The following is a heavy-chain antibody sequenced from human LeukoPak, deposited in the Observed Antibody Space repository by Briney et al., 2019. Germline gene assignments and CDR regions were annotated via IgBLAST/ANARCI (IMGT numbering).Heavy chain of an antibody. J-gene: IGHJ5*02. D-gene: IGHD6-13*01. CDR3: ESHSSSWASFS. V-gene: IGHV3-74*01. Sequence: PGGSLRLSCAASGFTFSSYWMHWVRQAPGKELVWVSRINSDGSSTSYADSVKGRFTISRDNSKNTLYLQMNSLRAEDTAVYYCESHSSSWASFSWGQGTLVTVSS. CDR1: GFTFSSYW. CDR2: INSDGSST.